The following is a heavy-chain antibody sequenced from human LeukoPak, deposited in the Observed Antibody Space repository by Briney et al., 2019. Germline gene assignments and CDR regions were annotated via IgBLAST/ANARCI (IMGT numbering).Heavy chain of an antibody. CDR2: IYYSGST. D-gene: IGHD6-19*01. CDR1: GGSISSSSYY. J-gene: IGHJ6*03. Sequence: SETLSLTCSVSGGSISSSSYYWGWIRQPPGKGLEWIGSIYYSGSTYYTPSLKSRVTISVDTSKNQFSLKLSSVTAADTAVYYCARGITYSSGWYRRGDYYYYMDVWGKGTTVTVSS. CDR3: ARGITYSSGWYRRGDYYYYMDV. V-gene: IGHV4-39*07.